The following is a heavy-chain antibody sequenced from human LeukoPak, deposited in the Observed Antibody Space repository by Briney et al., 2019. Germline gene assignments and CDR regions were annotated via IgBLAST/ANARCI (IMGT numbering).Heavy chain of an antibody. CDR3: ASLPNRIAAAGSGRGSGPD. V-gene: IGHV4-39*07. J-gene: IGHJ4*02. CDR1: GGSISSSSYY. D-gene: IGHD6-13*01. Sequence: SETLSLTCTVSGGSISSSSYYWGWIRQPPGKGLEWIGSIYYSGSTYYNPSLKSRVTISVDTSKNQFSLKLSSVTAADTAVYYCASLPNRIAAAGSGRGSGPDWGQGTLVTVSS. CDR2: IYYSGST.